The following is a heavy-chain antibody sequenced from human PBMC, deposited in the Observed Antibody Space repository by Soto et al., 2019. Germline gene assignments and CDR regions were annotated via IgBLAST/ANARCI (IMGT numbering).Heavy chain of an antibody. D-gene: IGHD3-3*01. Sequence: KTSETLSLTCTVSGGSISSYYWSWIRQPPGKGLEWIGYIYYSGSTNYNPSLKSRVTISVDTSKNQFSLKLSSVTAADTAVYYCARVNERITIFGVVQTGVYMDVWGKGTTVTVSS. V-gene: IGHV4-59*01. CDR1: GGSISSYY. CDR3: ARVNERITIFGVVQTGVYMDV. J-gene: IGHJ6*03. CDR2: IYYSGST.